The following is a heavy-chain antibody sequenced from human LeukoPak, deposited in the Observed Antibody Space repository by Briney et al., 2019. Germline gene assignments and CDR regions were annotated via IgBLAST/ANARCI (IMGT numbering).Heavy chain of an antibody. D-gene: IGHD6-19*01. V-gene: IGHV4-4*07. CDR2: IYTSGST. Sequence: SETLSLTCTVSGGSISSYYWSWLRQPAGKGLEWLGRIYTSGSTNYNPSLKSRVTMSVDTSKNQFSLKLSSVTAADTAVYYCASEVAGFGTFDYWGQGTLVTVSS. CDR3: ASEVAGFGTFDY. J-gene: IGHJ4*02. CDR1: GGSISSYY.